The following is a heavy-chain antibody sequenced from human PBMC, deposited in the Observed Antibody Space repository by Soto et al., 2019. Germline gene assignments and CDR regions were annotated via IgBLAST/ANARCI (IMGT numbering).Heavy chain of an antibody. CDR2: MNPNSGNT. CDR3: ARVPSMVRGVIIKHYYYYRAV. D-gene: IGHD3-10*01. J-gene: IGHJ6*03. CDR1: GYTFTSYD. Sequence: ASVKVSCKASGYTFTSYDINWVRQATGQGLEWMGWMNPNSGNTGYAQKFQGRVTMTRNTSISTAYMELSSLRSEDTAVYYCARVPSMVRGVIIKHYYYYRAVWGKGTTVTVSS. V-gene: IGHV1-8*01.